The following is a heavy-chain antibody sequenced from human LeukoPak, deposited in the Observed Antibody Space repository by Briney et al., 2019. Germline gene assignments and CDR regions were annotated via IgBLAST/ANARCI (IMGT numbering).Heavy chain of an antibody. D-gene: IGHD6-6*01. CDR3: ARVAQLVGNYYYYYMDV. CDR1: GFTFSSYR. J-gene: IGHJ6*03. CDR2: IKQDGSEK. V-gene: IGHV3-7*01. Sequence: PGGSLRLSCAASGFTFSSYRMSWVRQAPGKGLVWVANIKQDGSEKYYVDSVKGRFTTSRDNAKNSLYLQMNSLRAEDTAVYYCARVAQLVGNYYYYYMDVWGKGTTVTVSS.